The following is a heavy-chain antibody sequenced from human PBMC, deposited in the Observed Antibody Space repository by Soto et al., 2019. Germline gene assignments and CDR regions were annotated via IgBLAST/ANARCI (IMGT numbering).Heavy chain of an antibody. CDR3: ARADRTLVTSYGLDV. J-gene: IGHJ6*02. Sequence: PSETLSLTCAVSGGSFSGFSWPWIRQPPGEGLEWIGEINHSGTTNFNPSLRSRLTISLDSSKKHFSLKLTSMTAADAAVYYCARADRTLVTSYGLDVWGQGTTVTVSS. D-gene: IGHD2-21*02. CDR2: INHSGTT. CDR1: GGSFSGFS. V-gene: IGHV4-34*01.